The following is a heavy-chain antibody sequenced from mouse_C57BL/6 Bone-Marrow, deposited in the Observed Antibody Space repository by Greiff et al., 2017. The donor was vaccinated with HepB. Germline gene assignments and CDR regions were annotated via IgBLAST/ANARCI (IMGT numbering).Heavy chain of an antibody. V-gene: IGHV1-15*01. J-gene: IGHJ4*01. CDR1: GYTFTDYE. D-gene: IGHD3-2*02. Sequence: VQLQQSGAELVRPGASVTLSCKASGYTFTDYEMHWVKQTPVHGLEWIGAIDPETGGTAYNQKFKGKAILTADKSSSTAYMELRSLTSEDSAVYYCTRRQLRPHYYAMDYWGQGTSVTVSS. CDR2: IDPETGGT. CDR3: TRRQLRPHYYAMDY.